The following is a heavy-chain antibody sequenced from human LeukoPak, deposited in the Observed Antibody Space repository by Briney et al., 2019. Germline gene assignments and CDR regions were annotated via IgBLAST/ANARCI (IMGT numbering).Heavy chain of an antibody. CDR3: ARGGSSSWCRTPVGSGWYGDYFDY. CDR2: IYTSGST. J-gene: IGHJ4*02. V-gene: IGHV4-4*07. CDR1: GGSISSYY. D-gene: IGHD6-13*01. Sequence: PSETLSLTCTVSGGSISSYYWSWIRQPAGKGLEWIGRIYTSGSTNYNPSLKSRVTMSVDTSKNQFSLKLSSVTAADTAVYYCARGGSSSWCRTPVGSGWYGDYFDYWGQGTLVTVSS.